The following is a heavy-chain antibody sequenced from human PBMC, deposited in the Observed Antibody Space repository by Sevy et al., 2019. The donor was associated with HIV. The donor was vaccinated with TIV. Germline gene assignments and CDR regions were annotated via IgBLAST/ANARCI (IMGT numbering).Heavy chain of an antibody. Sequence: SETLSLTCTVSGGSISRSSYYWGWIRQPPGKGLEWIGSIYYSGSTYYNPSLKSRVTISVDTSKNQFSLKLSSVTAADTAVYYCARESFVAGRVGGFDYWGQGTLVTVSS. CDR2: IYYSGST. V-gene: IGHV4-39*02. D-gene: IGHD6-19*01. CDR3: ARESFVAGRVGGFDY. CDR1: GGSISRSSYY. J-gene: IGHJ4*02.